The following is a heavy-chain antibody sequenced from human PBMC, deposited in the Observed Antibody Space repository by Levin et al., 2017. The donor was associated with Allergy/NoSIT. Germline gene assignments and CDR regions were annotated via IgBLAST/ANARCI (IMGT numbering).Heavy chain of an antibody. CDR3: GRHSKGTSPGGVMWFDP. Sequence: SETLSLTCTVSGASISTNYWSWMRQPPGKGLEWIGYILYSGSTNYNPSLKSRVTISVDTSKNQFSLKLSSVTAADTAVYFCGRHSKGTSPGGVMWFDPWGQGALVTVSS. CDR2: ILYSGST. CDR1: GASISTNY. J-gene: IGHJ5*02. V-gene: IGHV4-59*01. D-gene: IGHD3-16*01.